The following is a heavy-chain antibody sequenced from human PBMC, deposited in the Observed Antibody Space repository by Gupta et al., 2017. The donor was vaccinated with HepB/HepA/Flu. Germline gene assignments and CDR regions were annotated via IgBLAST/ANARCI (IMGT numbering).Heavy chain of an antibody. CDR3: ARDPAYDSSGDYPTENDAFDI. J-gene: IGHJ3*02. V-gene: IGHV4-30-4*01. Sequence: QVQLQESGPGLVKPSQTLSLTCTVSGGSISSGDYYWSWIRQPPGKGLEWIGYIYYSGSTYYNPSLKSRVTRAVDTSKNQFSLKLSSVTAADTAVYYCARDPAYDSSGDYPTENDAFDIWGQGTMVTVSS. CDR2: IYYSGST. CDR1: GGSISSGDYY. D-gene: IGHD3-22*01.